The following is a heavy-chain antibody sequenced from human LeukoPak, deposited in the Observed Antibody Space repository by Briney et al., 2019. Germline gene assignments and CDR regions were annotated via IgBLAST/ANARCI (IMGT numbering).Heavy chain of an antibody. V-gene: IGHV3-30*18. D-gene: IGHD5-18*01. CDR2: ISYDGSNK. J-gene: IGHJ4*02. CDR1: GFTFSSYG. CDR3: AKEEGREYSYGLGY. Sequence: PGGSLRLSCAASGFTFSSYGMHWVRQAPGKGLEWVAVISYDGSNKYYADSVKGRFTISGDNSKNTLYLQMNSLRAEDTAVYYCAKEEGREYSYGLGYWGQGTLVTVSS.